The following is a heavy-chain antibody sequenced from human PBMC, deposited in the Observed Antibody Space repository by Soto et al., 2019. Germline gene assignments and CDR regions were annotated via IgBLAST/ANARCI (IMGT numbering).Heavy chain of an antibody. CDR3: ARSVGAALSDY. V-gene: IGHV1-3*01. CDR1: GYTLTSYA. CDR2: INVGNGNT. J-gene: IGHJ4*02. D-gene: IGHD1-26*01. Sequence: ASVKVSCKASGYTLTSYAIHWVRQAPGQRLEWMGWINVGNGNTKYSQKFQGRVTITRDTSASTAYMELSSLRSEDTAVYYCARSVGAALSDYWGQGTLVTAPQ.